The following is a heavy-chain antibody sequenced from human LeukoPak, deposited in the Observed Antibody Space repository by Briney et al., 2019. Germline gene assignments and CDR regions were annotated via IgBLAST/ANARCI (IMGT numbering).Heavy chain of an antibody. Sequence: ASVNASCKASCYTFTNYGISWVRQAPGQALEGKGWISAYNGHRNYAQKFQGRVTMTTDTSTSTAYMELRSLRSDDTAVYYCARVWRTSPYFFDYCGQGTLVTVSS. CDR1: CYTFTNYG. CDR3: ARVWRTSPYFFDY. CDR2: ISAYNGHR. J-gene: IGHJ4*02. D-gene: IGHD1-1*01. V-gene: IGHV1-18*01.